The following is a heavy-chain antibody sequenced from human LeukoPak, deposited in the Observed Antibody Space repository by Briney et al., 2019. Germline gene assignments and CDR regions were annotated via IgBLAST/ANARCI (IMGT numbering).Heavy chain of an antibody. CDR2: ISSSSSYI. V-gene: IGHV3-21*01. Sequence: GGSLRLSCAASGFTFSSYSMNWVRQAPGKGLEWVSSISSSSSYIYYADSAKGRFTISRDNAKNSLYLQMNSLRAEDTAVYYCARFGIVATITGSWFDPWGQGTLVTVSS. J-gene: IGHJ5*02. CDR3: ARFGIVATITGSWFDP. CDR1: GFTFSSYS. D-gene: IGHD5-12*01.